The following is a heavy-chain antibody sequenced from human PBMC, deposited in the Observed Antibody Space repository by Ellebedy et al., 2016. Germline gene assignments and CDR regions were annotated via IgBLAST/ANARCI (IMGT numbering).Heavy chain of an antibody. D-gene: IGHD1-26*01. CDR2: IYYSGST. V-gene: IGHV4-39*01. Sequence: GSLRLSCTVSGGSISSSSYYWGWIRQPPGKGLAWIGSIYYSGSTYYNPSLKSRVTISVDTSKNQFSLKLSSVTAADTAGYYCARVASGSYVYWGQGTLVTVSS. J-gene: IGHJ4*02. CDR3: ARVASGSYVY. CDR1: GGSISSSSYY.